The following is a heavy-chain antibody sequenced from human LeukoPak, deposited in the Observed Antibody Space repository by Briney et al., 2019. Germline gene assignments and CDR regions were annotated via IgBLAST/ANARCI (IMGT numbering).Heavy chain of an antibody. D-gene: IGHD4-17*01. CDR1: GGSISSYY. V-gene: IGHV4-59*01. CDR2: IYYSGST. Sequence: PLETLCLTCTVSGGSISSYYWSWIRQPPGKGLEWIGYIYYSGSTNYNPSLKSRVTISVDTSKNQFSLKLYPVTAADSAVYYCARVWEDYGDSSSFDHWGQGTLV. CDR3: ARVWEDYGDSSSFDH. J-gene: IGHJ4*02.